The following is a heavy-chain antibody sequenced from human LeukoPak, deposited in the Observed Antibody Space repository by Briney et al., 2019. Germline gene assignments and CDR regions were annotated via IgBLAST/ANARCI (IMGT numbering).Heavy chain of an antibody. V-gene: IGHV4-59*01. J-gene: IGHJ4*02. CDR2: IYYTGST. D-gene: IGHD6-13*01. CDR3: ARAGSSSWNGLCDY. Sequence: SETLSLTCTVSGDSIRNYYWSWLRQPPGKGLEWIGYIYYTGSTTYNPSLKSRVTISIDTSKNQFSLKLSSVTAADTAVYYCARAGSSSWNGLCDYWGPGTLVTVSS. CDR1: GDSIRNYY.